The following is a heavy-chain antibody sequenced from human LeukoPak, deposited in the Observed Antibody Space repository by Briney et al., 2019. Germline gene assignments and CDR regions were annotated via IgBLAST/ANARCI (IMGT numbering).Heavy chain of an antibody. J-gene: IGHJ4*02. CDR3: ANQNSGSYSYYFDY. V-gene: IGHV3-23*01. D-gene: IGHD1-26*01. CDR1: GFTFSNYA. Sequence: PGGSLRLSCAASGFTFSNYAMNWVRQAPGKGLEWVSAIRSGGGDTYYAGSIQGRFTISRDNSKNTVYLQMNSLKADDTAVYYCANQNSGSYSYYFDYWGQGTLVTVSS. CDR2: IRSGGGDT.